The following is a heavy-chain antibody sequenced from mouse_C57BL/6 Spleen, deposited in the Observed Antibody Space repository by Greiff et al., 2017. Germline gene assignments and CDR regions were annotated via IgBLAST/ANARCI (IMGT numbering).Heavy chain of an antibody. J-gene: IGHJ3*01. CDR3: TRNDYDVHY. CDR1: GFTFSRYA. Sequence: EVKLVESGEGLVKPGGSLKLSCAASGFTFSRYAMSWVRQTPEKRLEWVAYISSGCDYIYYTDTVKGRFTISRDNARNTLYLQMSSLKSEDTAMYYCTRNDYDVHYWGQGTLVTVSA. V-gene: IGHV5-9-1*02. CDR2: ISSGCDYI. D-gene: IGHD2-4*01.